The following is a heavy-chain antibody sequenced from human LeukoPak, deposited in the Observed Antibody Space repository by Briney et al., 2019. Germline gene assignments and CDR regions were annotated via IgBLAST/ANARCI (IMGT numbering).Heavy chain of an antibody. Sequence: SETLSLTCAVYGGSFSGYYWSWIRQPPGKGLEWIGEINHSGSTNYNPSLKSRVTISVDTSKNQFSLKLSSVTAADTAVYYCARGRPVRRELPPDYWGQGTLVTVSS. CDR1: GGSFSGYY. CDR3: ARGRPVRRELPPDY. CDR2: INHSGST. J-gene: IGHJ4*02. V-gene: IGHV4-34*01. D-gene: IGHD1-26*01.